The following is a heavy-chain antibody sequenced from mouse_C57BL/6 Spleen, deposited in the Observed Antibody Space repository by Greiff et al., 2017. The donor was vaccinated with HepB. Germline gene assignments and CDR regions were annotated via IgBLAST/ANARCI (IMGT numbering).Heavy chain of an antibody. CDR1: GYAFSSSW. CDR2: IYPGDGDT. Sequence: VQLQQSGPELVKPGASVKISCKASGYAFSSSWMNWVKQRPGKGLEWIGRIYPGDGDTNYNGKFKGKATLTAAKSSSTAYMQLSSLTSEDSAVYFCARDGGYGIAWFAYWGQGTLVTVSA. CDR3: ARDGGYGIAWFAY. D-gene: IGHD1-1*01. J-gene: IGHJ3*01. V-gene: IGHV1-82*01.